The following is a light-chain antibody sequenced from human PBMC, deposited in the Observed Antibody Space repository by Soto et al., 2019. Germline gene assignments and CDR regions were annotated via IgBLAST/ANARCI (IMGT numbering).Light chain of an antibody. J-gene: IGKJ5*01. CDR3: QQRSNWPRSIT. Sequence: PGARATLSCRARQSVSSYLAWYQQKPGQAPRLLIYDASNRATGIPARFSGSGSGTDFTLTISSLEPEDFAVYYCQQRSNWPRSITFGQGTRLEI. V-gene: IGKV3-11*01. CDR2: DAS. CDR1: QSVSSY.